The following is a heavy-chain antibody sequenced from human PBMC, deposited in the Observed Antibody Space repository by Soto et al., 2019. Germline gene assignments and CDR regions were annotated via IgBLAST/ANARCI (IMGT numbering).Heavy chain of an antibody. V-gene: IGHV1-8*01. D-gene: IGHD2-8*01. CDR3: ARGVSARLLPMVYAIYYMDG. Sequence: ASVKVSCKASGYTFTSYDINWVRQATGQGLEWMGWMNPNSGNTGYAQKFQGRVTMTRNTSISTAYMELSSLRSEDTAVYYCARGVSARLLPMVYAIYYMDGWGKGTTVTVLL. CDR2: MNPNSGNT. CDR1: GYTFTSYD. J-gene: IGHJ6*03.